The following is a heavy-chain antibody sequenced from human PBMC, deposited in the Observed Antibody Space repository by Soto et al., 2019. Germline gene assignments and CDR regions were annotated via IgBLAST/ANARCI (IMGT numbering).Heavy chain of an antibody. CDR1: GYTFTSYW. Sequence: GESLKISCKGSGYTFTSYWIAWVRQMPGKGLEWMGIIYPGDSDTRYSPSFQGQVTISADKSSSTAYLQWSSLKASETAMYYCARPSSDVFREVDYFDHWVQGSLVTVS. CDR3: ARPSSDVFREVDYFDH. D-gene: IGHD3-10*01. V-gene: IGHV5-51*01. J-gene: IGHJ4*02. CDR2: IYPGDSDT.